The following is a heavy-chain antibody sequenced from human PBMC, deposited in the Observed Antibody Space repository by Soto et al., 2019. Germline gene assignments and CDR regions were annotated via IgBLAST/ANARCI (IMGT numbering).Heavy chain of an antibody. J-gene: IGHJ4*02. V-gene: IGHV4-59*01. D-gene: IGHD6-13*01. Sequence: PSETLSLTCTVSGGSIISGYWSWIRQPPGKGLEWIGYISHSGNTNYNPSVKSRVTLSVDTPKNQFSLRLSSVTTADKAVYYCQGIRGSAGRPIDYWGQGTLVTVSS. CDR2: ISHSGNT. CDR1: GGSIISGY. CDR3: QGIRGSAGRPIDY.